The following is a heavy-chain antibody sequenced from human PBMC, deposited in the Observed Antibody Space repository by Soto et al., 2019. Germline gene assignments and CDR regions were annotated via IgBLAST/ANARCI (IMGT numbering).Heavy chain of an antibody. Sequence: SETLSLTCTVSGASIRSTDYYWSWIRQAPGKGLEWIGYVYYTGSTYYNPSLMSRLTISVDTSKNQFSLKLTSVTAAETAVYYCVRAAREGAVAPHWFDRWGQGTQVTVSS. CDR1: GASIRSTDYY. CDR2: VYYTGST. V-gene: IGHV4-30-4*01. CDR3: VRAAREGAVAPHWFDR. J-gene: IGHJ5*02. D-gene: IGHD2-15*01.